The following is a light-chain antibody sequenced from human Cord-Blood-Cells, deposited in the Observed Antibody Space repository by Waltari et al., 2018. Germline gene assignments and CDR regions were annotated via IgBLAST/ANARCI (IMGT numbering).Light chain of an antibody. CDR1: QSLLHSNGYNY. CDR3: MQALQTPLT. V-gene: IGKV2-28*01. J-gene: IGKJ4*01. CDR2: LGS. Sequence: ETARTHTPLSLPVTPGEPASTSSRSNQSLLHSNGYNYLDWYLQTPGQSPQPLIYLGSNGACGVPDRFSGSGSGTDFTLKISRVEAEDVGVYYCMQALQTPLTFGGGTKVEIK.